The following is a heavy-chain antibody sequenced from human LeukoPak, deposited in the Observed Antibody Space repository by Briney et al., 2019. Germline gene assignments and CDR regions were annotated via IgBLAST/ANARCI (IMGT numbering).Heavy chain of an antibody. V-gene: IGHV4-39*07. CDR1: GGSISSSSYY. Sequence: NSSETLSLTCTVSGGSISSSSYYWGWIRQPPGKGLEWIGSIYYSGSTYYNPSLKSRVTISVDTSKNQFSLKLSSVTAADTAVYYCARGSTSWPPDAFDIWGQGTMVTVSS. J-gene: IGHJ3*02. CDR2: IYYSGST. CDR3: ARGSTSWPPDAFDI. D-gene: IGHD2-2*01.